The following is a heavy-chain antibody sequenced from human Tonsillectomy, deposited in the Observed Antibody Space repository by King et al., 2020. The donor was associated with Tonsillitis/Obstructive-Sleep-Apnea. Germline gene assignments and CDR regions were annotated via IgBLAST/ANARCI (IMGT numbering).Heavy chain of an antibody. J-gene: IGHJ4*02. CDR1: GFTFSSYA. Sequence: VQLVESGGGLVQPGGSLRLSCSASGFTFSSYAMHWVRQAPGKGLEYVSAISSNGGSTYYADSVKGRFTIPRDNSKNTLYLQMSSQRVEDTAVYYWVKEARLSAPFDYWGQGTLVTVSS. CDR2: ISSNGGST. CDR3: VKEARLSAPFDY. V-gene: IGHV3-64D*06.